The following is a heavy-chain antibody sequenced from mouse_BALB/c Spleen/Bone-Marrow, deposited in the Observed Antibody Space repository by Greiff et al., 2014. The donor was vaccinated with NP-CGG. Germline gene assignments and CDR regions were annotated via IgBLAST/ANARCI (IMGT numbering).Heavy chain of an antibody. D-gene: IGHD1-1*01. CDR3: TRSYGSSYEYYFDY. CDR1: GYTFTSYW. Sequence: VQLQQSGAELVRPGASVKLSCKASGYTFTSYWINWVKQRPGQGLEWIGNIYPSDSYTNYNQKFKDKATFTVDKSSSTAYMQLSSPTSEDSAVYYCTRSYGSSYEYYFDYWGQGTTLTVSS. J-gene: IGHJ2*01. V-gene: IGHV1-69*02. CDR2: IYPSDSYT.